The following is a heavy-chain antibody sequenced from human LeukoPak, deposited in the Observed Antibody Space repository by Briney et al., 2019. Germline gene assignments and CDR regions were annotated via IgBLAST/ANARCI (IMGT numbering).Heavy chain of an antibody. D-gene: IGHD3-10*01. Sequence: GASVKVSCKASGYTFTGYYMHWVRQAPGQGLEWMGWINPNSGGTNCAQKFQGRVTMTRGTSISTAYMELSRLRSDDTAVYYCARGLEVRPFDYWGQGTLVTVSS. V-gene: IGHV1-2*02. CDR3: ARGLEVRPFDY. J-gene: IGHJ4*02. CDR2: INPNSGGT. CDR1: GYTFTGYY.